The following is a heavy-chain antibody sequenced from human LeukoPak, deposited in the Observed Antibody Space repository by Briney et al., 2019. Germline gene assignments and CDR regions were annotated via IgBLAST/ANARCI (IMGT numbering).Heavy chain of an antibody. J-gene: IGHJ4*02. CDR1: GGSISNYY. CDR3: ARLTRDGYNAYFDY. V-gene: IGHV4-59*01. Sequence: SETLSLTCTVSGGSISNYYWIWIRQPPGKGLEWIAYIYYTGSTNYNPSLKSRVTISVDTSKNQFSLKLSSVTAADTAVYYCARLTRDGYNAYFDYWGQGTLVTVSS. CDR2: IYYTGST. D-gene: IGHD5-24*01.